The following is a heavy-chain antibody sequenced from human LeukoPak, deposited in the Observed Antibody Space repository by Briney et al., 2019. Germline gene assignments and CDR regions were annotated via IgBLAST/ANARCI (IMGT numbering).Heavy chain of an antibody. V-gene: IGHV4-34*01. D-gene: IGHD3-22*01. CDR1: GGSFSGYY. CDR3: AGTMMSPHNPSPGLFDY. J-gene: IGHJ4*02. CDR2: INHSGST. Sequence: SETLSLTCAVYGGSFSGYYWSWIRQPPGKGLEWIGEINHSGSTNYNPSLKSRVTISVDTSKNQFSLKLSSVTAADTAVYYCAGTMMSPHNPSPGLFDYGGQGTLVTVSS.